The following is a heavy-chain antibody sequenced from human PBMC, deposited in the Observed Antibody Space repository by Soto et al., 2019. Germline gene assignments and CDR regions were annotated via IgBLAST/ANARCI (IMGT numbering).Heavy chain of an antibody. CDR2: MYSGGGT. CDR3: TTSPSVGV. V-gene: IGHV3-53*01. J-gene: IGHJ6*02. Sequence: VHLVESGGGLIQPGGSPRLSCAASGFTVGNNYMNWVRQAPGKGLEWVSLMYSGGGTYYADSVKGRFTMSRDSSKNTLYLQLNSLRAEDTAMYYCTTSPSVGVWGQGTTVTVSS. D-gene: IGHD6-19*01. CDR1: GFTVGNNY.